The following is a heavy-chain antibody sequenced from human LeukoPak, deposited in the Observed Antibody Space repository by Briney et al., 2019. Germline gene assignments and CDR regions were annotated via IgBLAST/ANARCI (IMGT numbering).Heavy chain of an antibody. V-gene: IGHV3-15*01. CDR3: AKDLPPSSRRGHYMDV. Sequence: GGSLRLSCAASGFTFSNAWMSWVRQAPGKGLEWVGRIKSKTDGGTTDYAAPVKGRFTISRDDSKNTLYLQMNSLRAEDTAVYYCAKDLPPSSRRGHYMDVWGEGTTVTVSS. D-gene: IGHD6-13*01. CDR1: GFTFSNAW. J-gene: IGHJ6*03. CDR2: IKSKTDGGTT.